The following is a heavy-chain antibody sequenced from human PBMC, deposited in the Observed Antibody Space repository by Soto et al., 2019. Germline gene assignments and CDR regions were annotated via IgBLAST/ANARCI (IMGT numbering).Heavy chain of an antibody. CDR2: IYYSGSI. Sequence: PSETLSLTCSVSGGSITSYYWNWIRQPPGKGLEWIGYIYYSGSINYNPSLKSRVTISVDTSKNQFSLNLSSVTAADTAVYYCARDWLPSTTDMDAGGKGTTLTVSS. CDR1: GGSITSYY. CDR3: ARDWLPSTTDMDA. V-gene: IGHV4-59*01. J-gene: IGHJ6*03. D-gene: IGHD6-19*01.